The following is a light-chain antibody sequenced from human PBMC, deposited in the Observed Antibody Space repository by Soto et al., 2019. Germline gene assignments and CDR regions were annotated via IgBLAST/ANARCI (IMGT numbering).Light chain of an antibody. V-gene: IGKV1-5*03. CDR2: KAS. CDR1: QTISSW. Sequence: DIQMTQSPSTLSASVGDRVTITCRASQTISSWLAWYQQKPGKVPKLMIYKASSLQSGVPSGFSGSGSGTEFTLTISSLQPDDFATYYCQQYNSYPYTFGQGTKLEIK. CDR3: QQYNSYPYT. J-gene: IGKJ2*01.